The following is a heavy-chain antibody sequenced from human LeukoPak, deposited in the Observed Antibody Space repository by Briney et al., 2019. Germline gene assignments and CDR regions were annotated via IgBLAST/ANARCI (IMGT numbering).Heavy chain of an antibody. J-gene: IGHJ4*02. CDR3: ARGIIYNDILIGYSGRAYLDY. Sequence: SETLSLTCVVYGGSFSGYYWSWIRQTPGEGLEWIGETHNSGSTNYNPSFKSRVTISVDTSKNEFSLKLSSVAAADTAVYYCARGIIYNDILIGYSGRAYLDYWGQGTLVTVSS. V-gene: IGHV4-34*01. CDR2: THNSGST. CDR1: GGSFSGYY. D-gene: IGHD3-9*01.